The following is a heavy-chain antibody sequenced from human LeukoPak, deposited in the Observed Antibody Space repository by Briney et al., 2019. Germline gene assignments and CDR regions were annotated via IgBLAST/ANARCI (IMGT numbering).Heavy chain of an antibody. D-gene: IGHD2-2*01. CDR3: ANSNPLYCSSTSCSGY. J-gene: IGHJ4*02. CDR1: GFTFSSYW. Sequence: GGSLRLSCAASGFTFSSYWMSWVRQAPGKGLEWVANIKQDGSEKYYVDSVKGRFTISRDNSKNTLYLQMNSLRAEDTAVYYCANSNPLYCSSTSCSGYWGQGTLVTVSS. V-gene: IGHV3-7*03. CDR2: IKQDGSEK.